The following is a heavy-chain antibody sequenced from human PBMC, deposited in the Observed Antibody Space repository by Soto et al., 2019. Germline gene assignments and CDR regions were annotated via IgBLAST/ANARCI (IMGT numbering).Heavy chain of an antibody. J-gene: IGHJ4*02. D-gene: IGHD4-17*01. CDR1: GGSISSGDYY. V-gene: IGHV4-30-4*01. CDR2: IYYSGST. Sequence: QVQLQESGPGLVKPSQTLSLTCTVSGGSISSGDYYWSWIRQPPGKGLEWIGYIYYSGSTYYNPSLKSRVTSSVDTSKNQFSLKLSSVTAADTAVYYCARDGGDYGGGQYYFDYWGQGTLVTVSS. CDR3: ARDGGDYGGGQYYFDY.